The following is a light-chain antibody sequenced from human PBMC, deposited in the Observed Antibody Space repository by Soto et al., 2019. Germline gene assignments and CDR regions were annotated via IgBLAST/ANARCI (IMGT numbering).Light chain of an antibody. J-gene: IGKJ2*01. Sequence: DIPMTQSPSSLSASVGDRVTITCRASQGISNSLAWYQQKPGKVPRLLIYAASILQLGVPSRFSGSGSGTDFTLTISSLQPEDVATYYCQQYNDWPGGTFGQGTKLDIK. CDR3: QQYNDWPGGT. CDR2: AAS. CDR1: QGISNS. V-gene: IGKV1-27*01.